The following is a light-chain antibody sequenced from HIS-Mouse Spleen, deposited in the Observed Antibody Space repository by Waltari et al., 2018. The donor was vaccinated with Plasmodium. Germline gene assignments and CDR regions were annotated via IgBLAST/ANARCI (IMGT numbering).Light chain of an antibody. CDR2: DVS. Sequence: QSALTQPASVSGSPGQSITISCTGTSSDVGGYNYVSWYQQHPGKAPKLMIYDVSNRPSGVPNRFSGSKSGNTASLTISWLQAEDEADYYCSSYTSSSTLVFGGGTKLTVL. CDR3: SSYTSSSTLV. J-gene: IGLJ2*01. CDR1: SSDVGGYNY. V-gene: IGLV2-14*03.